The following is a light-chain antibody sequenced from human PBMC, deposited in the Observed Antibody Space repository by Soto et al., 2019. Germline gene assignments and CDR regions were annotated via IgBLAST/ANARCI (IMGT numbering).Light chain of an antibody. CDR2: DAS. Sequence: DIVLTQSPATLSLSPGERATLSCRASQSVSSYLAWYQQKPGQAPRLLIYDASNRATGIPARFSGSGSGTGFNLTISSRKLEDFAVYDCHQQSSCHSYTFGQGTKVEIK. CDR1: QSVSSY. CDR3: HQQSSCHSYT. V-gene: IGKV3-11*01. J-gene: IGKJ2*01.